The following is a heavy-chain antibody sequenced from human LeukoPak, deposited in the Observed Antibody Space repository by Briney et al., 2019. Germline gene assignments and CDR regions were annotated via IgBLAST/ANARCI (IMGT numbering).Heavy chain of an antibody. CDR1: GFMFSSNR. V-gene: IGHV3-7*03. Sequence: GGSLRLSCAASGFMFSSNRMSWVRLAPGKGLEWVANIKEDGTETYYVDSVKGRFTISRDNAKNSLYLQMNSLRVEDTAVYYCAKEGRSLQTYWGQGTLVTVSS. J-gene: IGHJ4*02. D-gene: IGHD5-24*01. CDR2: IKEDGTET. CDR3: AKEGRSLQTY.